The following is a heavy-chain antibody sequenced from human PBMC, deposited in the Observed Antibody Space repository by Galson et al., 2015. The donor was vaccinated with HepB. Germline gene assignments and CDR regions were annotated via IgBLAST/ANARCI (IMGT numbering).Heavy chain of an antibody. V-gene: IGHV3-21*01. CDR2: IRSSTSYV. J-gene: IGHJ4*02. CDR1: GFTLSRYS. CDR3: ASGGREQQWLVRHFDY. Sequence: SLRLSCAASGFTLSRYSMNWVRQAPGKGLEWVSSIRSSTSYVYYADAVKGRFTISRDNAKTSLYLQMNSLRAEDTAVYYCASGGREQQWLVRHFDYWGQGTLVTVSS. D-gene: IGHD6-19*01.